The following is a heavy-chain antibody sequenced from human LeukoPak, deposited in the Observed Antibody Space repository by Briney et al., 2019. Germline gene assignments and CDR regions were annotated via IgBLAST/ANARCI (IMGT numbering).Heavy chain of an antibody. Sequence: GGSLRLSCAASGFIFSSHAMSWVRQAPGKGLEWVSAISTGGNTFYLDSVKGRFTISRDNSKNTLYLQMNSLRAEDTAVYYCASNPPYSSSGLDYWGQGTLVTVSS. CDR1: GFIFSSHA. D-gene: IGHD6-13*01. V-gene: IGHV3-23*01. CDR3: ASNPPYSSSGLDY. CDR2: ISTGGNT. J-gene: IGHJ4*02.